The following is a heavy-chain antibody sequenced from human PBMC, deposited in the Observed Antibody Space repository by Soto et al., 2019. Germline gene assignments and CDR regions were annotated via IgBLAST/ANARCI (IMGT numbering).Heavy chain of an antibody. D-gene: IGHD1-20*01. J-gene: IGHJ3*02. CDR3: AKARYPAGAFDI. CDR1: GFTFSIYG. V-gene: IGHV3-30*18. CDR2: ISYDGSNK. Sequence: SWGSLRVSCVSSGFTFSIYGMHWVRQAPGKGLDWVAVISYDGSNKYYADSVKGRFTISRDNSKNTLYLQMNSLRAEDTAVYYCAKARYPAGAFDIWGQGTMVTVSS.